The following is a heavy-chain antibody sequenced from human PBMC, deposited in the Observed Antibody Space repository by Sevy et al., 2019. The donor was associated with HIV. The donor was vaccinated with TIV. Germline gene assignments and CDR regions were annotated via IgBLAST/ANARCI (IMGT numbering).Heavy chain of an antibody. V-gene: IGHV3-48*02. J-gene: IGHJ4*02. CDR3: ARTYYYGSGSYGYFDY. Sequence: GGSLRLSCAASGFTFSSYSMNWVRQAPGKGLEWVSYISSSSSTIYYEDSVKCRFTISRDNAKNSLYLQMNSLRDEDTAVYYCARTYYYGSGSYGYFDYWGRGTLVTVSS. CDR1: GFTFSSYS. CDR2: ISSSSSTI. D-gene: IGHD3-10*01.